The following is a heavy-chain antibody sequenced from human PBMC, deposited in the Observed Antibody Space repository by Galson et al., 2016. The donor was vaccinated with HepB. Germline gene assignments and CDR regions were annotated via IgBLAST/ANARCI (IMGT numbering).Heavy chain of an antibody. J-gene: IGHJ3*02. Sequence: SLRLSCAASGFTFSNSAMSWVRQAPGKGLEWVAAISGSTGRTYYADSVQGHFTISIDTYKNTLYLQMNSLRAGNTALYFCAKESPKSAGGAFDIWGQGTMVTVSS. CDR1: GFTFSNSA. CDR2: ISGSTGRT. CDR3: AKESPKSAGGAFDI. D-gene: IGHD3-10*01. V-gene: IGHV3-23*01.